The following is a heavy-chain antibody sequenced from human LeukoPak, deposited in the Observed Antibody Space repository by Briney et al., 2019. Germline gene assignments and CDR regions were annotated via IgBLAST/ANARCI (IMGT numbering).Heavy chain of an antibody. D-gene: IGHD2-15*01. CDR2: IYPGDFDT. Sequence: GESLKISCKGSGYSFTSYWIGWVRQMPGKGREWMGNIYPGDFDTRYSPSFQGQVTISADKSISTAYLQWSSLKASDTAVYYCARLGVGVTFDYWGQGTLVTVSS. CDR3: ARLGVGVTFDY. V-gene: IGHV5-51*01. CDR1: GYSFTSYW. J-gene: IGHJ4*02.